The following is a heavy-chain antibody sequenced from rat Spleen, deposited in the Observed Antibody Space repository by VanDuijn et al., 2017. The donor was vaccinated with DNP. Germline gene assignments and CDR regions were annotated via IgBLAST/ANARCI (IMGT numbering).Heavy chain of an antibody. CDR1: GLTFSYYA. J-gene: IGHJ4*01. CDR2: ITSSGGST. Sequence: EVQLVESGGGLVQPGRSLKLSCAASGLTFSYYAMAWVRQAPTKGLEWVASITSSGGSTYYPDSVKGRFTISRDNAKNTLYLQMNSLRSEDTATYYCAPEAIAPLMDAWGQGTSVTVSS. D-gene: IGHD1-2*01. V-gene: IGHV5S13*01. CDR3: APEAIAPLMDA.